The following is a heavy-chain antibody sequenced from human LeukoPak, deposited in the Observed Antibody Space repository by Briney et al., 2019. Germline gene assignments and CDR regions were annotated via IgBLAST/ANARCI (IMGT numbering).Heavy chain of an antibody. V-gene: IGHV3-11*01. CDR1: GFTFSDYY. D-gene: IGHD3-10*01. Sequence: GGSLRLSCAASGFTFSDYYMSWIRQAPGKGLEWVSYISSSGSTIYYADSVKGRFTISRDNAKNSLYLQMNSLRAEDTAVYYCASHQPRRSWFGELFPGGADWFDPWGQGTLVTVSS. CDR3: ASHQPRRSWFGELFPGGADWFDP. J-gene: IGHJ5*02. CDR2: ISSSGSTI.